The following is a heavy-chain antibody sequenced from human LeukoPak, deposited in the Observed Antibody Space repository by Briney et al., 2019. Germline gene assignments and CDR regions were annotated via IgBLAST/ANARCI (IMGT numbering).Heavy chain of an antibody. J-gene: IGHJ4*02. V-gene: IGHV3-15*01. CDR2: IKSKTDGGTT. Sequence: PGGSLRLFCAASGFTFSYAWMNWVRQAPGKGLEWVGRIKSKTDGGTTEYAAPVKGRFTISRDDSKNTLYLQMDNLKTEDTGLYYCTRGSNSYDSSDFDCWGQGTLVTVSS. D-gene: IGHD3-22*01. CDR3: TRGSNSYDSSDFDC. CDR1: GFTFSYAW.